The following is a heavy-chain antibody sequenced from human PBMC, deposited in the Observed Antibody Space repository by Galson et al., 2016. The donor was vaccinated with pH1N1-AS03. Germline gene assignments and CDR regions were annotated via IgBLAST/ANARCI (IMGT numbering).Heavy chain of an antibody. D-gene: IGHD3-22*01. J-gene: IGHJ4*02. CDR3: ARGFDFSAYYFPK. CDR2: IWPSGTT. CDR1: GGSIDSSNW. Sequence: SETLSLTCAVSGGSIDSSNWWSWVRQPPGKGLEWVGEIWPSGTTNYNPSLKSRVTISLDKSNNQLSLMLISVTAADTAVYYCARGFDFSAYYFPKWGQGALVTVSS. V-gene: IGHV4-4*02.